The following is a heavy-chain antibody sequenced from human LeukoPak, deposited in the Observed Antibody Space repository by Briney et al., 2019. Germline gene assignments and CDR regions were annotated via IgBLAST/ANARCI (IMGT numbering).Heavy chain of an antibody. CDR2: IYYSGST. CDR1: GGSISSYY. CDR3: ARQAYDSSGYHGY. Sequence: SETLSLTCTVSGGSISSYYWSWIRQPPGKGLEWIGYIYYSGSTNYNPSLKSRVTISVDTSKNQFSLKLSSVTAADTAVYYCARQAYDSSGYHGYWGQGTLVTVSS. D-gene: IGHD3-22*01. J-gene: IGHJ4*02. V-gene: IGHV4-59*01.